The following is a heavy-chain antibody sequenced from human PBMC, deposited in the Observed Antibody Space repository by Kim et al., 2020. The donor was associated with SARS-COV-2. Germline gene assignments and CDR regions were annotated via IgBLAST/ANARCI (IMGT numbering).Heavy chain of an antibody. V-gene: IGHV3-74*01. CDR2: DDTII. D-gene: IGHD3-22*01. J-gene: IGHJ4*02. Sequence: DDTIIDDAASVKGRFTISRDNAKSTLYWQMNSLRDEDTAVYYCVRDSSATYWGQGTLVTVSS. CDR3: VRDSSATY.